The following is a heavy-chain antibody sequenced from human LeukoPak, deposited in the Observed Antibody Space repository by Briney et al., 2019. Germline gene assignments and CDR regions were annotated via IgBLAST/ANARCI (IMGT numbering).Heavy chain of an antibody. V-gene: IGHV3-20*04. CDR2: INWNGGST. CDR1: GFTFSTFW. J-gene: IGHJ4*02. D-gene: IGHD6-13*01. Sequence: GGSLRLSCAASGFTFSTFWMSWVRQAPGKGLEWVSGINWNGGSTGYADSVKGRFTISRDNAKNSLYLQMNSLRAEDTALYYCAREYSSSLYYFDYWGQGTLVTVSS. CDR3: AREYSSSLYYFDY.